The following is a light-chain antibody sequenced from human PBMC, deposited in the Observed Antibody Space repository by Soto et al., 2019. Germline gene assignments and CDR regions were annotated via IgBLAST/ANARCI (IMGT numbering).Light chain of an antibody. J-gene: IGLJ3*02. CDR2: EGS. V-gene: IGLV2-23*01. Sequence: QSALTQPASVSGSPGQSITISCTGTSSDVGSYNLVSWYQQHPGKAPKLMIYEGSKRPSGVSNRFSGSKSGNTASLIISGVQAEDEEDYYCCSYAGRRVFVVGTNLTVL. CDR3: CSYAGRRV. CDR1: SSDVGSYNL.